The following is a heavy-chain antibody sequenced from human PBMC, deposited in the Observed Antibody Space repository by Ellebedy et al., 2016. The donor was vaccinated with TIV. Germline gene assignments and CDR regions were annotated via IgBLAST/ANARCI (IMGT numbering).Heavy chain of an antibody. V-gene: IGHV4-31*03. CDR2: IYDRGIT. CDR3: ARGLLGRLFHDRRGGDRYYLDS. CDR1: GGSTTSGGYY. D-gene: IGHD3-22*01. J-gene: IGHJ4*02. Sequence: MPSETLSLTCTVSGGSTTSGGYYWSWIRQLPGKGLEWIGYIYDRGITSYSPSLRSRVTISEDTSKNQFSLKLISVTAADTAIYYGARGLLGRLFHDRRGGDRYYLDSWGQGTLVTVSS.